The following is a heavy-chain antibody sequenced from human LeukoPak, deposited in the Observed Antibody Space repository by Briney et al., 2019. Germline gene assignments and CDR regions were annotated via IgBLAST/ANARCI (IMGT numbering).Heavy chain of an antibody. CDR3: ARDLVRGVIHDYYGMDV. Sequence: GGSLRLSCAASGFTFSSYGMHWVRQAPGKGLEWVAVISYDGSNKYYADSVKGRFTISRDNSKNTLYLQMNSLRGEDTAVYYCARDLVRGVIHDYYGMDVWGQGTTVTVSS. J-gene: IGHJ6*02. D-gene: IGHD3-10*01. V-gene: IGHV3-30*03. CDR1: GFTFSSYG. CDR2: ISYDGSNK.